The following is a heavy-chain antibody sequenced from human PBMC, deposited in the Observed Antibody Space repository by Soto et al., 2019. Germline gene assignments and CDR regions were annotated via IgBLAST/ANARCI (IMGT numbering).Heavy chain of an antibody. V-gene: IGHV3-23*01. D-gene: IGHD6-13*01. CDR2: ISGSGGST. J-gene: IGHJ4*02. CDR1: GFTFSSYA. Sequence: EVQLLESGGGLVQPGGSLRLSCAASGFTFSSYAMSWVRQAPGKGLEWVSAISGSGGSTYYADSVKGRFTISRDNSKNTLYLKMNSLSAEDTAVYYCAKGRSSSRTLHDYRGQGTLVTVS. CDR3: AKGRSSSRTLHDY.